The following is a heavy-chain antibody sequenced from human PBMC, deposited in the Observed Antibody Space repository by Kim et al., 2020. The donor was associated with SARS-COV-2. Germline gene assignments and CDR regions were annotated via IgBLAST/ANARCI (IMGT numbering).Heavy chain of an antibody. CDR1: GGSISSSSYY. CDR2: IYYSGST. V-gene: IGHV4-39*01. Sequence: SETLSLTCTVSGGSISSSSYYWGWIRQPPGKGLEWIGSIYYSGSTYYNPSLKSRVTISVDTSKNQFSLKLSSVTAADTAVYYCAIQELWFGTYYFDYWGQGTLVTVSS. J-gene: IGHJ4*02. CDR3: AIQELWFGTYYFDY. D-gene: IGHD3-10*01.